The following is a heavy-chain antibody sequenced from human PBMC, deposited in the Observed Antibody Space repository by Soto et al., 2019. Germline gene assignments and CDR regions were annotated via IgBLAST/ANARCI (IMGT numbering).Heavy chain of an antibody. CDR3: ARDSSGWPLLWFDP. D-gene: IGHD6-19*01. CDR2: GHHSVSP. V-gene: IGHV4-38-2*01. Sequence: AETLSLTCAVSGDSINRGYYWAWIRQPPGKGLEWMGSGHHSVSPYYNPSLQSRVTISMDTSKNHCSLRLKSVTAGDTAVYFCARDSSGWPLLWFDPWGQGTLVPVSP. CDR1: GDSINRGYY. J-gene: IGHJ5*02.